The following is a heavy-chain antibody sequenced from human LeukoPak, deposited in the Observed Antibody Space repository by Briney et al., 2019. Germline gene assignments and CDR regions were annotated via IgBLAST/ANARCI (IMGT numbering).Heavy chain of an antibody. CDR3: TTYLRSSGGFDY. CDR1: GFTFSSYG. J-gene: IGHJ4*02. D-gene: IGHD1-14*01. Sequence: GGSLRLSCAASGFTFSSYGMHWVRQAPGKGLEWVAFIRSDGSNKYYADSVKGRFTISRDNSKNTLYLQMNSLKTEDTAVYYCTTYLRSSGGFDYWGLGTLVTVSS. V-gene: IGHV3-30*02. CDR2: IRSDGSNK.